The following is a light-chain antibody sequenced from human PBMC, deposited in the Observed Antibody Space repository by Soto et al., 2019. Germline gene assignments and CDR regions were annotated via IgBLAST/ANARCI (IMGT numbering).Light chain of an antibody. CDR2: DAS. J-gene: IGKJ1*01. V-gene: IGKV1-5*01. CDR1: QSLSIW. CDR3: QQYGSYAWT. Sequence: DIQMTQSPSTLSASVGDRVTITRRASQSLSIWLAWYQQKPGKAPKLLIYDASSLESGVPTRFSGSGSGTEFTLTVSSLQPDDFATYYCQQYGSYAWTFGQGTKVEIK.